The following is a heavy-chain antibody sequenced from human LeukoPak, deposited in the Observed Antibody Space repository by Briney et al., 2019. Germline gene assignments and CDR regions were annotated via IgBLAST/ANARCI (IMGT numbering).Heavy chain of an antibody. J-gene: IGHJ6*03. V-gene: IGHV4-59*01. CDR3: ARGGYYYLDV. CDR2: IFYNGNA. CDR1: HGSMSPYY. Sequence: PSETLSLTCTVSHGSMSPYYWSWIRQSPGKGLEWIAYIFYNGNAKYNPSLWSRVTISIDTSRNQVFLNLNSVTAADTAVYYCARGGYYYLDVWGKGTMVTVSS.